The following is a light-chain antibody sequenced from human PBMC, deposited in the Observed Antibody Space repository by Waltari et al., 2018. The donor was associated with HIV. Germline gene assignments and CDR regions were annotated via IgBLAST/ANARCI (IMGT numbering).Light chain of an antibody. Sequence: QSALTQPASVSGSPGQSHTIAGTGTTSDVGGYNFFSCYQQPPAKAPKLVILDVSNRPAGVSNRFSGSKSGNTASLTISGLQAEDEAYYYCSSYTNSDTVVFGGGTKVTVL. V-gene: IGLV2-14*03. J-gene: IGLJ2*01. CDR2: DVS. CDR3: SSYTNSDTVV. CDR1: TSDVGGYNF.